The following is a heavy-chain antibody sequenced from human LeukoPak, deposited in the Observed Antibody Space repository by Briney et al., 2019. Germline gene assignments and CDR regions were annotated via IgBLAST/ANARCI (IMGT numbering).Heavy chain of an antibody. D-gene: IGHD2-21*02. J-gene: IGHJ6*02. V-gene: IGHV3-30*18. Sequence: GRSLRLSCAASGFTLSSYGMHWVRQAPGKGLEWVAVISYDGSNKYYADSVKGRFTISRDNSKNTLYLQMNSLRAEDTAVYYCAKPYCGGDCYPLLDYGMDVWGQGTTVTVSS. CDR1: GFTLSSYG. CDR2: ISYDGSNK. CDR3: AKPYCGGDCYPLLDYGMDV.